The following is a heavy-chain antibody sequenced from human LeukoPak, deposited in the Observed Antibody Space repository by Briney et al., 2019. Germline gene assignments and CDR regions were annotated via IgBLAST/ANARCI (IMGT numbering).Heavy chain of an antibody. Sequence: SETLSLTCTVSGGSISSYYWGWIRQPPGKGLEWIGSIYYSGSTYYNPSLKSRVTISVDTSKNQFSLKLSSVTAADTAVYYCARVAMRGYYYYYYYMDVWGKGTTVTVSS. D-gene: IGHD2-2*01. J-gene: IGHJ6*03. CDR2: IYYSGST. V-gene: IGHV4-39*07. CDR1: GGSISSYY. CDR3: ARVAMRGYYYYYYYMDV.